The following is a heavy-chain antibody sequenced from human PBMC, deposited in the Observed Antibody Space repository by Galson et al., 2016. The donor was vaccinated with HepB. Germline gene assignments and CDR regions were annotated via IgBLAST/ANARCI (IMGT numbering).Heavy chain of an antibody. J-gene: IGHJ6*03. CDR3: ARDQKYSGTDFYFAMDV. CDR1: EFIFSQFA. CDR2: ISYDGSRK. V-gene: IGHV3-30*14. Sequence: SLRLSCAASEFIFSQFAVHWVRQAPGKGLEWVAVISYDGSRKYYTDSVKGRFTVSRDESKTSVFLQMNTLRPEDTAVYYCARDQKYSGTDFYFAMDVWGKGATVTVSS. D-gene: IGHD5-12*01.